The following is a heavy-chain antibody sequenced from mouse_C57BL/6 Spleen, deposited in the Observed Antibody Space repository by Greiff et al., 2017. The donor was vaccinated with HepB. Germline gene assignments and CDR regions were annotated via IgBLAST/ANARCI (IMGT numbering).Heavy chain of an antibody. J-gene: IGHJ2*01. CDR3: AMGYYGSRGY. D-gene: IGHD1-1*01. V-gene: IGHV1-69*01. CDR2: IDPSDSYT. Sequence: QVHVKQPGAELVMPGASVKLSCKASGYTFTSYWMHWVKQRPGQGLEWIGEIDPSDSYTNYNQKFKGKSTLTVDKSSSTAYMQLSSLTSEDSAVYYCAMGYYGSRGYWGQGTTLTVSS. CDR1: GYTFTSYW.